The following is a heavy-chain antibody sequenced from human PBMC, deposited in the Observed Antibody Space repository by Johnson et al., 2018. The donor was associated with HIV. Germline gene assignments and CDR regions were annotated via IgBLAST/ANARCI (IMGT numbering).Heavy chain of an antibody. CDR1: GFTFSSYG. Sequence: QVQLVESGGGVVQPGGSLRLSCAASGFTFSSYGMHWVRQAPGKGLEWVAFIRYDGSNKYYADSVKGRFTISRDNSKNTLYLQMNSLRAEDTAVYYCARDSSNSFRFEMYAFDIWGQGTMVTVSS. D-gene: IGHD6-6*01. J-gene: IGHJ3*02. V-gene: IGHV3-30*02. CDR2: IRYDGSNK. CDR3: ARDSSNSFRFEMYAFDI.